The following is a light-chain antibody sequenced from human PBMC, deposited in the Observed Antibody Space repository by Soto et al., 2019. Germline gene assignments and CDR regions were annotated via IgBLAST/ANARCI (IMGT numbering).Light chain of an antibody. CDR3: QQYGSSPPYT. CDR2: GAS. CDR1: QSVSSSY. Sequence: EIVLTQSPGTLSLSPGERATLSCRASQSVSSSYLAWDQQKPGQAPRLLIYGASSRATGIPERFSGSGYGTDFTLTISRLEHEDFAVYYCQQYGSSPPYTFGQGTKLEIK. J-gene: IGKJ2*01. V-gene: IGKV3-20*01.